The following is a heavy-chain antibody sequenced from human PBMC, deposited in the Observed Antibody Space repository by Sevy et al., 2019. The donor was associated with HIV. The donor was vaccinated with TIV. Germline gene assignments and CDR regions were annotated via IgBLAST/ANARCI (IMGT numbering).Heavy chain of an antibody. D-gene: IGHD3-22*01. V-gene: IGHV2-5*02. CDR1: GFSLTSSGVA. CDR3: AHRPSLLTYDSSGYLFDY. J-gene: IGHJ4*02. Sequence: SGPTLVEPTQTLTLTCTFSGFSLTSSGVAVAWIRQPPGKALEWLGSIYWDDDKRYRPSLESRLTITQDTSKNQVDLTMIHMDPVDTATYYCAHRPSLLTYDSSGYLFDYWGQGTLVTVSS. CDR2: IYWDDDK.